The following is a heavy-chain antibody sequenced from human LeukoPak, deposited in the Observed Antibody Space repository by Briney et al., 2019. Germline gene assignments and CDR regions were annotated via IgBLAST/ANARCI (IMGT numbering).Heavy chain of an antibody. J-gene: IGHJ4*02. Sequence: GKSLRLSCAASGFTFRSYGMHWVRQAPGKGLEWVAVIWYDGSNKYYADSVKGRFTISRDNSENTLYLQMNSLRAEDTALYYCASDGIAVDRGIGYFDYWGQGTLVTVSS. CDR2: IWYDGSNK. CDR3: ASDGIAVDRGIGYFDY. V-gene: IGHV3-33*01. CDR1: GFTFRSYG. D-gene: IGHD6-13*01.